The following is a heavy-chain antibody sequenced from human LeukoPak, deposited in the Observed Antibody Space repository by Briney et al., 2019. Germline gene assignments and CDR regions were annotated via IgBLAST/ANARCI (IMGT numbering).Heavy chain of an antibody. Sequence: SVKVSCKASGGTFSSYAISWVRQAPGQGLEWMGRIIPIFGTANYAQKFQGRVTITTDESTSTAYMELSSLRSEDTAVDYCASQSEGAVAGYYFVYWGQRTLVTLSS. D-gene: IGHD6-19*01. CDR1: GGTFSSYA. V-gene: IGHV1-69*05. J-gene: IGHJ4*02. CDR2: IIPIFGTA. CDR3: ASQSEGAVAGYYFVY.